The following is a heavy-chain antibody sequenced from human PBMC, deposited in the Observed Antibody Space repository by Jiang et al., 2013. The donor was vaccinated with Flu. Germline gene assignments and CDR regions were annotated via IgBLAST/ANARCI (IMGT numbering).Heavy chain of an antibody. CDR1: GGSISSGGYY. Sequence: PGLVKPSQTLSLTCTVSGGSISSGGYYWSWIRQHPGKGLEWIGYIYYSGSTYYNPSLKSRVTISVDTSKNQFSLKLSSVTAADTAVYYCARATDPGERAAFDIWGQGTMVTVSS. CDR3: ARATDPGERAAFDI. V-gene: IGHV4-31*03. D-gene: IGHD3-10*01. CDR2: IYYSGST. J-gene: IGHJ3*02.